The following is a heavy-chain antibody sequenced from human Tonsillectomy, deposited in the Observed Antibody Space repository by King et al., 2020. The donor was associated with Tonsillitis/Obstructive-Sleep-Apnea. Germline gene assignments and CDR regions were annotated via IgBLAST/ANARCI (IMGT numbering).Heavy chain of an antibody. D-gene: IGHD3-22*01. CDR1: GYTFTSYG. J-gene: IGHJ4*02. V-gene: IGHV1-18*01. CDR2: ISPYNGDT. Sequence: QLVQSGAEVKKPGASVKVSCKASGYTFTSYGISWVRQAPGQGLEWMGWISPYNGDTNYAQKLQGRVTMTTDTSSSTAYMELRSLRSDDTALYYCARDSMSHYYDSSAYYTFAYWGQGTLVTVSS. CDR3: ARDSMSHYYDSSAYYTFAY.